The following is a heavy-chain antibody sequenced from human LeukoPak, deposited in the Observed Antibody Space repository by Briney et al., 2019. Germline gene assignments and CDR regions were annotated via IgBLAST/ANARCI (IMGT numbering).Heavy chain of an antibody. CDR2: INPSGGST. V-gene: IGHV1-46*01. D-gene: IGHD6-19*01. CDR1: GYTFTSYY. Sequence: ASVKVSCEASGYTFTSYYMHWVRQAPGQGLEWMGIINPSGGSTSYAQKFQGRVTMTRDTSTSTVYMELSRLRSEDTAVYYCARRGIAVAGPDYWGQGTLVTVSS. CDR3: ARRGIAVAGPDY. J-gene: IGHJ4*02.